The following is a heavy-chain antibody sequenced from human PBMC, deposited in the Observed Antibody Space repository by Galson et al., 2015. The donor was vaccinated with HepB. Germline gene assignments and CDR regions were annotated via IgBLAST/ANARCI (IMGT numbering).Heavy chain of an antibody. CDR3: AREPAANFRFYYYYYMDV. CDR1: GFTVSSNY. V-gene: IGHV3-66*01. Sequence: SLRLSCAASGFTVSSNYMSWVRQAPGKGLEWVSVIYSGGSTYYADSVKGRFTISRDNSKNTLYLQMNSLRAEDTAVYYCAREPAANFRFYYYYYMDVWGKGTTVTVSS. D-gene: IGHD2-2*01. J-gene: IGHJ6*03. CDR2: IYSGGST.